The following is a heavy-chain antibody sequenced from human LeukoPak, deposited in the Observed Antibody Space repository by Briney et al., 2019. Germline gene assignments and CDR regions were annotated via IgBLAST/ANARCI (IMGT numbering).Heavy chain of an antibody. Sequence: GGSLRLSCAASGFTFSSYAMHWVRQAPGKGLEWVAVISYDGSNKYYADSVKGRFTISRDNSKNTLYLQMNSLRAEDTAVYYCARSGSYYKLFDYWGQGTLVTVSS. D-gene: IGHD1-26*01. CDR3: ARSGSYYKLFDY. V-gene: IGHV3-30-3*01. CDR2: ISYDGSNK. CDR1: GFTFSSYA. J-gene: IGHJ4*02.